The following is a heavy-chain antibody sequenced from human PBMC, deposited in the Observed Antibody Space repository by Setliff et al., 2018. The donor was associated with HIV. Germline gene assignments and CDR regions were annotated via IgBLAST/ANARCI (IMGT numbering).Heavy chain of an antibody. CDR2: ISSSGTYI. D-gene: IGHD3-22*01. CDR3: TRHELVGYYYSIDY. Sequence: GGSLRLSCAASGFSFNTYSMSWVRQAPGKGLEWVSSISSSGTYIYYADSMKGRFTISRDKAGNSLYLQMNNVRAEDTAVYYCTRHELVGYYYSIDYWGQGTLVTVSS. J-gene: IGHJ4*02. V-gene: IGHV3-21*01. CDR1: GFSFNTYS.